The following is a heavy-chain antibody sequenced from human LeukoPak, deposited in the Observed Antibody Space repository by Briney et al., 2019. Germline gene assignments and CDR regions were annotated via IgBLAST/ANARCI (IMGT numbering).Heavy chain of an antibody. CDR1: GYTFTSYD. V-gene: IGHV1-8*01. CDR2: MNPNSGNT. Sequence: GASVKVSCKASGYTFTSYDINWVRQATGQGLEWMGWMNPNSGNTGYAQKFQGRVTMTRNTSISTAYMELSSLRSEDTAVYHCARVWAYGGNSSYYYYYMDVWGKGTTVTVSS. CDR3: ARVWAYGGNSSYYYYYMDV. D-gene: IGHD4-23*01. J-gene: IGHJ6*03.